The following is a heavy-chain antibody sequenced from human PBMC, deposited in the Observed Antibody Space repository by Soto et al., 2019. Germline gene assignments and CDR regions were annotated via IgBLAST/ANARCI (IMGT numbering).Heavy chain of an antibody. D-gene: IGHD2-15*01. CDR3: ARGSLVHCSGGSCYAYNWFDP. CDR1: GYTFTSYD. V-gene: IGHV1-8*01. J-gene: IGHJ5*02. Sequence: ASVKVSCKASGYTFTSYDINWVRQATGQGLEWMGWMNPNSGNTGYAQKFQGRVTMTRNTSISTAYMELSSLRSEDTAVYYCARGSLVHCSGGSCYAYNWFDPWGQETLVTVSS. CDR2: MNPNSGNT.